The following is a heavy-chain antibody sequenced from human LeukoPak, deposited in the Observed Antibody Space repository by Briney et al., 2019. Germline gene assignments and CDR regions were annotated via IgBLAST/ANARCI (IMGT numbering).Heavy chain of an antibody. CDR1: GFSFSDYE. D-gene: IGHD3-22*01. V-gene: IGHV3-48*03. CDR3: ARDNYDSSGPYYFDY. CDR2: VSERGRTT. Sequence: GGSLRLSCAASGFSFSDYELTWVRQVPGKGLEWISYVSERGRTTSYADSVKGQFTISRDNARNSLYLQMNSLRAEDTAVYYCARDNYDSSGPYYFDYWGQGTLVTVSS. J-gene: IGHJ4*02.